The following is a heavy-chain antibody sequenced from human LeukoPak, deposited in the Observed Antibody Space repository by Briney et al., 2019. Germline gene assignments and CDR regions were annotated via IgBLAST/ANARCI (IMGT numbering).Heavy chain of an antibody. CDR1: GFTFSTYE. V-gene: IGHV3-48*03. Sequence: GGSLRLSCAASGFTFSTYEMNWVRQAPGKGLEWVSYISTSGSPIYYADSVKGRFTISRDNAKNSLYLQMNSLRAEDTAVYYCARKYCSSTSCLFDYWGQGTLVTVSS. CDR3: ARKYCSSTSCLFDY. J-gene: IGHJ4*01. D-gene: IGHD2-2*01. CDR2: ISTSGSPI.